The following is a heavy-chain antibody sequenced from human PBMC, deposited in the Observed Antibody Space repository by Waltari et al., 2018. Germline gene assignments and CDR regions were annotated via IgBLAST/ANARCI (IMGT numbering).Heavy chain of an antibody. CDR2: IYYSGST. V-gene: IGHV4-39*07. Sequence: QLQLQESGPGLVKPSETLSLTCTVSGGSISSSSYYWGWIRQPQGKGLEWIGSIYYSGSTYNNPSLKSGVTISEDTSKNQFSLKLSSVTAADTAVYYCASAVDTAMANWFDPWGQGTLVTVSS. D-gene: IGHD5-18*01. CDR3: ASAVDTAMANWFDP. CDR1: GGSISSSSYY. J-gene: IGHJ5*02.